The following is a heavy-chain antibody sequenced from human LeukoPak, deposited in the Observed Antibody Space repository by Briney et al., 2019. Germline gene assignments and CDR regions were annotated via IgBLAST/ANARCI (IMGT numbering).Heavy chain of an antibody. J-gene: IGHJ4*02. Sequence: SETLSLTCTVSGGSISSYYWSWIRQPPGKGLEWIGYIYYSGSTNYNPSLKSRVTISVDTSKNQFSLKLSSVTAADTAVYYCARANWAGTMFDYSGQGTLVTVSS. D-gene: IGHD1/OR15-1a*01. CDR2: IYYSGST. CDR3: ARANWAGTMFDY. CDR1: GGSISSYY. V-gene: IGHV4-59*01.